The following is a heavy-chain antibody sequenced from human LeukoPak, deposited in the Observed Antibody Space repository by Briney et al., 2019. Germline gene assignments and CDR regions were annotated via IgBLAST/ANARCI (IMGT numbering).Heavy chain of an antibody. J-gene: IGHJ4*02. Sequence: SETLSLTCTVSGGSISSGSYYWSWIRQPAGKGLEWIGRIYTSGSTNYNPSLKSRVTISVNTSKNQFSLKLSCVTAADTAVYYCARGSHRDWFDYWGQGTLVTVSS. D-gene: IGHD3-9*01. V-gene: IGHV4-61*02. CDR2: IYTSGST. CDR1: GGSISSGSYY. CDR3: ARGSHRDWFDY.